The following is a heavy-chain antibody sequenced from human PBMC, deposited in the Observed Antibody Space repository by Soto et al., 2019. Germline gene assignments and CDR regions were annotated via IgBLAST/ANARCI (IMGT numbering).Heavy chain of an antibody. CDR1: GFSFDKYA. D-gene: IGHD3-16*02. CDR3: ARRTSFLGAFGY. CDR2: VAAGGGHT. Sequence: GGSLRLACVSSGFSFDKYAMAWFRQAPGKGLEWGSHVAAGGGHTYYAESVKGRFTISRDNSKNTLFLQINTLRADDTAIYFCARRTSFLGAFGYWGQGVLVTVSS. J-gene: IGHJ4*02. V-gene: IGHV3-23*01.